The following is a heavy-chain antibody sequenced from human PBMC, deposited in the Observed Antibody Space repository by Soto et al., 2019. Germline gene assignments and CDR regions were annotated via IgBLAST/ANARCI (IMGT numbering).Heavy chain of an antibody. J-gene: IGHJ3*02. Sequence: SETLSLTCVVSGYSISSSNWWGWIRQPPGKGLEWIGYIHYSGSDYYNPSLKSRVTMSVDTSKNQFSLKLTSVTAVDTAVYYCARNRADSIVGTTDPDAFDIWGQGTMVTVSS. CDR1: GYSISSSNW. CDR2: IHYSGSD. CDR3: ARNRADSIVGTTDPDAFDI. D-gene: IGHD1-26*01. V-gene: IGHV4-28*01.